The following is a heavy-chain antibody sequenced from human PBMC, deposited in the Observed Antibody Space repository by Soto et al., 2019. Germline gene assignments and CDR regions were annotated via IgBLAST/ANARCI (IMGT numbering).Heavy chain of an antibody. V-gene: IGHV1-69*12. CDR1: GGTFSSYA. CDR3: ARHPGGRGYYYGMDV. D-gene: IGHD2-15*01. J-gene: IGHJ6*02. CDR2: IIPIFGTA. Sequence: QVQLVQSGAEVKKPGSSVKVSCKASGGTFSSYAISWVRQAPGQGLEWMGGIIPIFGTANYAQNFQGRVTITADESTRTAYMELSSLRSEDTAGYYCARHPGGRGYYYGMDVWGQGTTVTVSS.